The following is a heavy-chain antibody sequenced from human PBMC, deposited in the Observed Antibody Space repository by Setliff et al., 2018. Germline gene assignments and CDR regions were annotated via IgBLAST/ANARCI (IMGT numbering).Heavy chain of an antibody. J-gene: IGHJ5*02. V-gene: IGHV4-39*01. CDR3: VRTFNGSPADR. CDR2: IYYTGDP. Sequence: SETLSLTCTVSGGSLRGNAIFWGWIRQPPGRGLEWIGSIYYTGDPYYNPSLKSRVTISEDMSENQISLKLNPVTAADTAVYYCVRTFNGSPADRWGQGTLVTVS. D-gene: IGHD2-2*01. CDR1: GGSLRGNAIF.